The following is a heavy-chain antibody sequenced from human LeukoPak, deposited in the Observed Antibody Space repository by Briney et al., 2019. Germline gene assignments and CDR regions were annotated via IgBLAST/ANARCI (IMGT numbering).Heavy chain of an antibody. CDR3: ARAPTVTTFGGFDY. D-gene: IGHD3-16*01. V-gene: IGHV4-39*01. CDR2: IYYSGST. Sequence: SETLSLTCTVSGGSISSSSYYWGWIRQPPGKGLEWIGSIYYSGSTYYNPSLKSRVTISVDTSKNQFSLKLSSVTAADTAVYYCARAPTVTTFGGFDYWAREPWSPSPQ. CDR1: GGSISSSSYY. J-gene: IGHJ4*02.